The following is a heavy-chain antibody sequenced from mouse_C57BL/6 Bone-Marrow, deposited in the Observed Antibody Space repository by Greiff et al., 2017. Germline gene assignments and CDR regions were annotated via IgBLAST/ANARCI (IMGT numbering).Heavy chain of an antibody. CDR3: ARGTGRYCDY. Sequence: EVQVVESGGGLVKPGGSLKLSCAASGFTFSDYGMHWVRQAPEKGLEWVAYISSGSSTIYYADTVKGRFTITRDNAKNTLFLQMTSLRSEDTAVYYCARGTGRYCDYWGQGTTLTVSS. CDR1: GFTFSDYG. CDR2: ISSGSSTI. V-gene: IGHV5-17*01. J-gene: IGHJ2*01. D-gene: IGHD4-1*01.